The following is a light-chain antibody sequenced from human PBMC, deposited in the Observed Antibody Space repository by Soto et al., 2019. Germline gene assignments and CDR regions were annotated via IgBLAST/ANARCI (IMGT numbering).Light chain of an antibody. V-gene: IGKV3-15*01. Sequence: EIVMTQSLATLSVSPGERATLSCRASQSVSSNLAWYQQKPGQAPRLLIYGASTRATGIPARFSGSGSGTEFTLTISSLQSEDFAVYYCQQYNNWPLTFGGGTKV. CDR3: QQYNNWPLT. CDR1: QSVSSN. CDR2: GAS. J-gene: IGKJ4*01.